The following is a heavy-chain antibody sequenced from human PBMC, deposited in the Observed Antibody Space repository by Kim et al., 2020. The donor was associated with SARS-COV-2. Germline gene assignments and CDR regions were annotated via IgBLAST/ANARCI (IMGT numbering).Heavy chain of an antibody. CDR2: IWYDGSKK. Sequence: GGSLRLSCAVSGFTFSTYAMHWVRQAPGKGLEWVAVIWYDGSKKYYADSVKGRFTISRDNSKNTLYLHMNTLRAEDTAVYYCVRDFYYESSGYYYEGNYWGQGTLVTVSS. CDR1: GFTFSTYA. J-gene: IGHJ4*02. D-gene: IGHD3-22*01. V-gene: IGHV3-33*01. CDR3: VRDFYYESSGYYYEGNY.